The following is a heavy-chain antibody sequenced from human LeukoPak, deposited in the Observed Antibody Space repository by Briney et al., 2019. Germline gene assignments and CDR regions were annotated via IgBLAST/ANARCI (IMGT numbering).Heavy chain of an antibody. V-gene: IGHV4-59*01. D-gene: IGHD3-3*01. J-gene: IGHJ4*02. CDR2: VYYSGST. Sequence: SETQSLTCTVSGGSISSYYWSWIRQPPGKGREWIGYVYYSGSTNYNPSLKSRVTISVDTSKNQFSLKLSSVTAADTAVYYCARVLGFWSGYFDYWGQGTLVTVSS. CDR1: GGSISSYY. CDR3: ARVLGFWSGYFDY.